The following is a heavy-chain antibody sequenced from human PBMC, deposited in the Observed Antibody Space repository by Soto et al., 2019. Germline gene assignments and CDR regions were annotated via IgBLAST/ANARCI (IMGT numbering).Heavy chain of an antibody. CDR3: ARRYCSSTSCTRGGWFDP. CDR2: IYPGDSDT. D-gene: IGHD2-2*01. V-gene: IGHV5-51*01. Sequence: GESLKISCKGSGYSFTSYWIGWVRQMPGKGLEWMGIIYPGDSDTRYSPSFQGQVTISADKSISTAYLQWSSLKASDTAMYYCARRYCSSTSCTRGGWFDPWGQGTLVTVSS. CDR1: GYSFTSYW. J-gene: IGHJ5*02.